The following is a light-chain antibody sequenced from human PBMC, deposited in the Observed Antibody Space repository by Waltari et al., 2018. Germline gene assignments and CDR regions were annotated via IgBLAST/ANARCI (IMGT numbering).Light chain of an antibody. CDR2: DAS. V-gene: IGKV3-11*01. Sequence: EIVLTQSPATLSLSPGERATLSCRASQSISIYLAWYQQKPGQAPRLLMYDASYRANGIPARFSGSGSGTDFTLSISSLEPEDFAVYYCQQRTSWPRTFGPGTKVEIK. CDR1: QSISIY. CDR3: QQRTSWPRT. J-gene: IGKJ1*01.